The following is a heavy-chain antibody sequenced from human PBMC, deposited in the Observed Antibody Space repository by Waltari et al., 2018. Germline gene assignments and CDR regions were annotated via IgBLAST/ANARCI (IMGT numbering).Heavy chain of an antibody. J-gene: IGHJ2*01. Sequence: QVQLQESGPGLVKPSETLSLTCPVSGGSINSLYWSWLRQPPGKGLEWIGYIFYTGSTKYNPSLQSRVTMSVDTSKNQFSLNLSSVTAADTAVYYCARRNQLGNWYFDLWGRGALVTVSS. CDR3: ARRNQLGNWYFDL. CDR1: GGSINSLY. CDR2: IFYTGST. V-gene: IGHV4-59*08. D-gene: IGHD2-2*01.